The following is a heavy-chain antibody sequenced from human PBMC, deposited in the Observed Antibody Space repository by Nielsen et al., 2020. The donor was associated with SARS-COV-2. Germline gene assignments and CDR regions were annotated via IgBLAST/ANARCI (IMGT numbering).Heavy chain of an antibody. D-gene: IGHD1-26*01. J-gene: IGHJ4*02. CDR3: AKDNYLGAFDY. CDR2: ISYDGSNK. Sequence: GESLKISCAASGFTFSSYGMHWVRQAPGKGLEWVAVISYDGSNKYYADSVKGRFTISRDNSKNSLYLQMNSLRAEDTALYYCAKDNYLGAFDYWGQGTLVTVSS. CDR1: GFTFSSYG. V-gene: IGHV3-30*18.